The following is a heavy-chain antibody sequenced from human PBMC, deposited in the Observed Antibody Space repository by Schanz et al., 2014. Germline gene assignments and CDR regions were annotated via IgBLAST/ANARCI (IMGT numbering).Heavy chain of an antibody. Sequence: QVQLVQSGTEVKKPGASVKVSCKASGYTFTRYGISWVRQAPGQGLEWMGYISGYNGNTNYAPKVQDRVTMTTDTSTSTAYMELRSLTSDDTAVYYCARGMPDSGDYRLDYWGQGTLVTVSS. CDR3: ARGMPDSGDYRLDY. V-gene: IGHV1-18*04. CDR2: ISGYNGNT. CDR1: GYTFTRYG. J-gene: IGHJ4*02. D-gene: IGHD4-17*01.